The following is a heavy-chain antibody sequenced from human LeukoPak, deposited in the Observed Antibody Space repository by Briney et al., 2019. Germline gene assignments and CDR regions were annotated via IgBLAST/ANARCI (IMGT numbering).Heavy chain of an antibody. V-gene: IGHV1-2*02. D-gene: IGHD4-17*01. CDR1: GYTFTGYY. CDR3: ARGSYGEGGDY. CDR2: INPNSGGT. J-gene: IGHJ4*02. Sequence: GASVKVSCKASGYTFTGYYMHWVRQAPGQGLEWMGWINPNSGGTSYAQKFQGRVTMTRDTSISTAYMELSRLRSGDTAVYYCARGSYGEGGDYWGQGTLVTVSS.